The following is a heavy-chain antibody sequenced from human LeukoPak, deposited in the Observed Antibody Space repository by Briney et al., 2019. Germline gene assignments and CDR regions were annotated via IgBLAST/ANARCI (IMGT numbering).Heavy chain of an antibody. D-gene: IGHD3-22*01. V-gene: IGHV3-21*01. CDR1: GFTFSNYG. CDR3: ARDYFDSSDYPQTYYYYYMDV. CDR2: ISSTSTFI. J-gene: IGHJ6*03. Sequence: GRSLRLSCAASGFTFSNYGMHWVRQAPGKGLEWVASISSTSTFIYSADSVKGRFTISRDTAKNSLFLQMNSLRAEDTAIYYCARDYFDSSDYPQTYYYYYMDVWGKGTTVTVSS.